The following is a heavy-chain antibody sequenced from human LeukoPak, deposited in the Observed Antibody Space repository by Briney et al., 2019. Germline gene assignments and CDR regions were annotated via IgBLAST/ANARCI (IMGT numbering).Heavy chain of an antibody. V-gene: IGHV4-59*01. Sequence: PSETLSLTCTVSGGSISSYYWSWIRQPPGKGLEWIGYIYYSGSTNYNPSLKSRVTISVDTSKNQFSLKLRSVTAVDTAVYYCARFGGAVTGTPFDYWGQGTLVTVSS. CDR3: ARFGGAVTGTPFDY. J-gene: IGHJ4*02. D-gene: IGHD6-19*01. CDR2: IYYSGST. CDR1: GGSISSYY.